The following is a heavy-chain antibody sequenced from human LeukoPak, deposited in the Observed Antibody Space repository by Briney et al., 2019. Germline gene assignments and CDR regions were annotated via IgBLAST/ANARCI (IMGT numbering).Heavy chain of an antibody. Sequence: ASLKVSSKASGGTFSSYAISWVRQAPGQGLEWMGRIIPILGIANYAQKFQGRVTITADKSTSTAYMELSSLRSEDTAVYYCARPYRSRSNYYGMDVWGQGTTVTVSS. CDR3: ARPYRSRSNYYGMDV. V-gene: IGHV1-69*04. CDR2: IIPILGIA. D-gene: IGHD1-14*01. CDR1: GGTFSSYA. J-gene: IGHJ6*02.